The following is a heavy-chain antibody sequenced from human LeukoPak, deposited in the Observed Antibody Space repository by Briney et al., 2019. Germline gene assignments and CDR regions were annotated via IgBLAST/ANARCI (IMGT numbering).Heavy chain of an antibody. CDR2: INPHSGGT. D-gene: IGHD1-26*01. Sequence: PSVKVSCKASGYTFTDYYMHWVRQAPGQGLEWMGWINPHSGGTDHAQKFQGRVTMTRDTSISTAYMELSRLRSDDTAVYYCASGGGLLDYWGQGTLVTVSS. V-gene: IGHV1-2*02. J-gene: IGHJ4*02. CDR3: ASGGGLLDY. CDR1: GYTFTDYY.